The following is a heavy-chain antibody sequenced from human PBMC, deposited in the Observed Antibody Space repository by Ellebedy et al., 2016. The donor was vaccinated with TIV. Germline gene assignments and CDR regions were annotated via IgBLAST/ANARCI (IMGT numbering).Heavy chain of an antibody. CDR2: IDGSASST. CDR3: AKGRGGGSDSSAPRYYFDY. CDR1: GFTFSGYA. D-gene: IGHD3-22*01. Sequence: GESLKISCAPSGFTFSGYAMSWVRQAPGKGLEWISAIDGSASSTVYADSVKGRFTISRDNSKNTLYLQMNSLRAEDAAVYYCAKGRGGGSDSSAPRYYFDYWGLGTLVTVSS. V-gene: IGHV3-23*01. J-gene: IGHJ4*02.